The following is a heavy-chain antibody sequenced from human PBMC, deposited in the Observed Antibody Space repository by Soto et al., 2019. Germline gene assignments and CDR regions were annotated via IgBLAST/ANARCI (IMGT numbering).Heavy chain of an antibody. J-gene: IGHJ3*02. D-gene: IGHD1-20*01. Sequence: SETLSLTCTVSGGSISSSSYYWGWIRHPPGKGLEWIGSIYYSGSTYYNPSLKSRVTISVDTSKNQFSLKLSSVTAADTAVYYCASSGITGTRRAFDIWGQGTMVTVSS. V-gene: IGHV4-39*01. CDR3: ASSGITGTRRAFDI. CDR2: IYYSGST. CDR1: GGSISSSSYY.